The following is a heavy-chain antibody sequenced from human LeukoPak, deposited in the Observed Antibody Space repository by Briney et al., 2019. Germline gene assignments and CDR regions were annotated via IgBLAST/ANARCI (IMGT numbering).Heavy chain of an antibody. D-gene: IGHD3-22*01. CDR3: AAGYHYDSKDPRFGMDV. J-gene: IGHJ6*02. V-gene: IGHV1-2*02. Sequence: ASVKVSCKASGYTFTGYYMHWVRQAPGQGLEWMGWINPNSGGTNYAQKFQGRVTMTRDTSISTAYMELSRLRSEDTAVYYCAAGYHYDSKDPRFGMDVWGQGTTVTVSS. CDR1: GYTFTGYY. CDR2: INPNSGGT.